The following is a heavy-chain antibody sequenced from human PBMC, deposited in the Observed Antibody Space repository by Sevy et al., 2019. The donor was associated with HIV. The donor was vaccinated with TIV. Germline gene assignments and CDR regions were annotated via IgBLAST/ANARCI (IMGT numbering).Heavy chain of an antibody. CDR2: ISGNDGST. V-gene: IGHV1-18*01. Sequence: ASVKVSCKTSGYTFVTYGISWVRQVPGQGPQWMGWISGNDGSTREAQIFQDRVTMTTDRTTSTAYMEVRRLRSDDTAVYYCARVDPYYEFGDVWGQGTTVTVSS. CDR1: GYTFVTYG. J-gene: IGHJ6*02. D-gene: IGHD3-3*01. CDR3: ARVDPYYEFGDV.